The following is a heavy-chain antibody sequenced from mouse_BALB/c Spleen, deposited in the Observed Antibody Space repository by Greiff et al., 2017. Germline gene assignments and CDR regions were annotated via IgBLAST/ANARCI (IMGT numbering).Heavy chain of an antibody. V-gene: IGHV2-9*02. J-gene: IGHJ3*01. CDR1: GFSLTSYG. CDR3: ARDNYYGSSSAWFAY. CDR2: IWAGGST. Sequence: VKLMESGPGLVAPSQSLSITCTVSGFSLTSYGVHWVRQPPGKGLEWLGVIWAGGSTNYNSALMSRLSISKDNSKSQVFLKMNSLQTDDTAMYYCARDNYYGSSSAWFAYWGQGTLVTVSA. D-gene: IGHD1-1*01.